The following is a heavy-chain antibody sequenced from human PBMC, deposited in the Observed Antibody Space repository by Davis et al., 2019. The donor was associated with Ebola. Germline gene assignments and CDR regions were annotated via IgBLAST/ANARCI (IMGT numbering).Heavy chain of an antibody. D-gene: IGHD3-22*01. CDR1: AFTISSYA. Sequence: PSGSLTLSCAVSAFTISSYAITRVRQSPGKGLEWVSVISGSGGSTSYADSVKGRFTISRDNSKNTLYLQMNSLRAEDTAVYYCAKDLAHYYDSSGYPRGDYWGQGTLVTVSS. V-gene: IGHV3-23*01. J-gene: IGHJ4*02. CDR3: AKDLAHYYDSSGYPRGDY. CDR2: ISGSGGST.